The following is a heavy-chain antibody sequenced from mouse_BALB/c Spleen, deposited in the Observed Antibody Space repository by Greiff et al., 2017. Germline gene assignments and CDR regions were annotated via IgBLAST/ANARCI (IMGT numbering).Heavy chain of an antibody. CDR3: ARSTMINAMDY. D-gene: IGHD2-4*01. CDR1: GFTFSSYG. V-gene: IGHV5-6-3*01. CDR2: INSNGGST. J-gene: IGHJ4*01. Sequence: EVQRVESGGGLVQPGGSLKLSCAASGFTFSSYGMSWVRQTPDKRLELVATINSNGGSTYYPDSVKGRFTISRDNAKNTLYLQMSSLKSEDTAMYYCARSTMINAMDYWGQGTSVTVSS.